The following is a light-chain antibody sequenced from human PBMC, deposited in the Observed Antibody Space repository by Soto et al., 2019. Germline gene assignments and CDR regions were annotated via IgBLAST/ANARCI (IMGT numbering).Light chain of an antibody. Sequence: EIVMTQSPVTLSVYPGERATLSCRASQSVRSNLAWYQQKPGQAPSLLIYGAFTRATGIPTRFSGTGSGTEFTLTISSLQSEDFALYYCQQYNDWPMTFGQGTKVEV. CDR1: QSVRSN. V-gene: IGKV3-15*01. CDR3: QQYNDWPMT. J-gene: IGKJ1*01. CDR2: GAF.